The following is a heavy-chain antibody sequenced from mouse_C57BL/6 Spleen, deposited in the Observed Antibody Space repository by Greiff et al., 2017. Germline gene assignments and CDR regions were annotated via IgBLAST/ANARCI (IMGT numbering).Heavy chain of an antibody. J-gene: IGHJ1*03. CDR2: IDPSDSYT. CDR3: ARYYGSWYFDV. CDR1: GYTFTSYW. D-gene: IGHD1-1*01. Sequence: QVQLQQPGAELVKPGASVKLSCKASGYTFTSYWMQWVKQRPGQGLEWIGEIDPSDSYTNYNQKFKGKATLTVDSSSSTAYMQLSSLTSEDSAVYYCARYYGSWYFDVWGTGTTVTVSS. V-gene: IGHV1-50*01.